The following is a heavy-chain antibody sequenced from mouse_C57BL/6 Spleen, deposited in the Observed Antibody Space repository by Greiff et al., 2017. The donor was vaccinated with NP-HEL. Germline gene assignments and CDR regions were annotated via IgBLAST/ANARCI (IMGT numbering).Heavy chain of an antibody. D-gene: IGHD2-1*01. Sequence: QVQLQQSGAELVKPGASVKLSCKASGYTFTSYWMQWVKQRPGQGLEWIGEIDPSDSYTNYNQKFKGKATLTVDTSSSTAYMQLSSLTSEDSAVYYCARRGFYGNYLDYWGQGTTLTVSS. J-gene: IGHJ2*01. CDR1: GYTFTSYW. CDR3: ARRGFYGNYLDY. CDR2: IDPSDSYT. V-gene: IGHV1-50*01.